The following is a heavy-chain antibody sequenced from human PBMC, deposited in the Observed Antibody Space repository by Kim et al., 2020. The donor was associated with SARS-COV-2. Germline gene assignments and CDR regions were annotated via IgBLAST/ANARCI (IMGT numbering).Heavy chain of an antibody. CDR3: ARALPIAYFDL. CDR2: P. V-gene: IGHV7-4-1*02. Sequence: PTYAQGFTGRFVFSLDTSVSTAYLQISSLKAEDTAVYYCARALPIAYFDLWGRGTLVTVSS. J-gene: IGHJ2*01. D-gene: IGHD2-15*01.